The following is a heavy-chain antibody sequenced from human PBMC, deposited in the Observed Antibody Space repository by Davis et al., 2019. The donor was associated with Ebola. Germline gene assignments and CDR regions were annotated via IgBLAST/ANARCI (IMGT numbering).Heavy chain of an antibody. V-gene: IGHV3-48*01. D-gene: IGHD3-22*01. Sequence: GGSLRLSCAASGFTFSTYSMSWVRQAPGKGLEWVSYISSSSSTIYYADSVKGRFTISRDNAKNSLYLQMNSLRAEDTAVYYCARVSTMIVVAWGQGTLVTVSS. CDR1: GFTFSTYS. CDR3: ARVSTMIVVA. J-gene: IGHJ5*02. CDR2: ISSSSSTI.